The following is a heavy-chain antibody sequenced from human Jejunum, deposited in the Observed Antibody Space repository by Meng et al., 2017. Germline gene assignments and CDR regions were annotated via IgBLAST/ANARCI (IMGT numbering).Heavy chain of an antibody. J-gene: IGHJ4*02. CDR3: AREVGSLAGDFDS. D-gene: IGHD6-19*01. V-gene: IGHV1-2*02. CDR2: INPNTGGT. Sequence: VHLVQSGAEVKNPGASVKGSCQASGYTFTAYYIHWVRQAPGQGLEWMGWINPNTGGTNYAQNFEDGVTMTRDTSINTAYMEVSRLRSDDTAVYYCAREVGSLAGDFDSWGQGTLVTVSS. CDR1: GYTFTAYY.